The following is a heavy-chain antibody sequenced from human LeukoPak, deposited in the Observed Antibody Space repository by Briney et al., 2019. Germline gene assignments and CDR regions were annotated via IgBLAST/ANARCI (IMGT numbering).Heavy chain of an antibody. Sequence: GGSLRLSCAASGFTFSSYDMSWVRQAPGKGLEWVSVISGSDYTTYCADSVKGRFTISRDNSKNTLYLQMNSLRAEDTAVYYCAKGRSAVTATRGLFDYWGQGTLVTVSS. J-gene: IGHJ4*02. CDR2: ISGSDYTT. CDR1: GFTFSSYD. V-gene: IGHV3-23*01. CDR3: AKGRSAVTATRGLFDY. D-gene: IGHD2-21*02.